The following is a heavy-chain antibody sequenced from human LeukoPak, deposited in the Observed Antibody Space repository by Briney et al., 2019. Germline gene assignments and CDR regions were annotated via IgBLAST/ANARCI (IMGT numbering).Heavy chain of an antibody. CDR2: INPSGGST. Sequence: ASVKVSCKASGYTFTSYYIHWVRQAPGQGLEWMGIINPSGGSTSYAQKFQGRVTMTRDTSTSTVYMELSSLRSEDTAVYYCARGPHLDTAMVTWGQIGDYFDYWGQGTLVTVSS. V-gene: IGHV1-46*01. CDR1: GYTFTSYY. J-gene: IGHJ4*02. D-gene: IGHD5-18*01. CDR3: ARGPHLDTAMVTWGQIGDYFDY.